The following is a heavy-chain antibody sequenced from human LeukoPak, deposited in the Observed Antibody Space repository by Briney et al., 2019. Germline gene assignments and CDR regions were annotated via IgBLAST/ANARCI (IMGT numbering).Heavy chain of an antibody. V-gene: IGHV3-48*03. CDR3: ARTSGASGYGMDV. Sequence: PGGSLRLSCAASGFTFSSYEVNWVRQAPGKGLEWVSYISSSGSTIYLADSVRGRFTISRDNAKNSLYLRMNSLRAEDTAVYYCARTSGASGYGMDVWGQGTTVTVSS. D-gene: IGHD1-14*01. J-gene: IGHJ6*02. CDR2: ISSSGSTI. CDR1: GFTFSSYE.